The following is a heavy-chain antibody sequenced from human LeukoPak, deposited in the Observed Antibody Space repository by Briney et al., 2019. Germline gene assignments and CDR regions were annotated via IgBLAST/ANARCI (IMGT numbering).Heavy chain of an antibody. CDR3: ARGPDDSSKTALYSLHY. Sequence: SETLSLTCTVSGGFISRNYWSWIRQPPGKGLEWIGYIYYSGSTNYNPSLKSRVTISVDTSKSQFSLKLNAVTAADTAVYYCARGPDDSSKTALYSLHYWGRGTLVTVSS. CDR1: GGFISRNY. J-gene: IGHJ4*02. CDR2: IYYSGST. D-gene: IGHD3-22*01. V-gene: IGHV4-59*01.